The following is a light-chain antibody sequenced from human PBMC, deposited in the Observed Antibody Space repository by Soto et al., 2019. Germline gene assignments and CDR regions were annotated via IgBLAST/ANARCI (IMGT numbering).Light chain of an antibody. CDR1: SSDVGGYNR. Sequence: QSALTQPASVSGSPGQSITISCIGTSSDVGGYNRVSWYQHHPGKAPKLVIYEDTKGPSGVSSRFSGSKSGNTASLTISGLQAEDEADYYCQSYDSSLSARVFGGGTKLTVL. CDR3: QSYDSSLSARV. J-gene: IGLJ3*02. V-gene: IGLV2-14*02. CDR2: EDT.